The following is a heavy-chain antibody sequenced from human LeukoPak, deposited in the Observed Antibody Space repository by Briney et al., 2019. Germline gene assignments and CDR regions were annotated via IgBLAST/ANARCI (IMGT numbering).Heavy chain of an antibody. CDR3: ARVGVVGDAFDI. CDR2: IGTAGDT. J-gene: IGHJ3*02. Sequence: PGGSLGLSCAASGFTFSSYDMHWVRQATGKGLEWVSAIGTAGDTYYPGSVKGRFTISRENAKNSLYLQMNSLRAGDTAVYYCARVGVVGDAFDIWGQGTMVTVSS. CDR1: GFTFSSYD. D-gene: IGHD3-16*01. V-gene: IGHV3-13*04.